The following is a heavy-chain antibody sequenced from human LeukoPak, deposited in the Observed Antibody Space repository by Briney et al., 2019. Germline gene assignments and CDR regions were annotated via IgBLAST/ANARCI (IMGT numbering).Heavy chain of an antibody. J-gene: IGHJ6*03. CDR2: IYTSGST. Sequence: SETLSLTXTVSGGSISSGGYYWSWIRQPAGKGLEWIGRIYTSGSTNYNPSLKSRVTISVDTSKNQFSLKLSSVTAADTAVYYCARLSRDYYYMDVWGKGTTVTVSS. CDR3: ARLSRDYYYMDV. V-gene: IGHV4-61*02. CDR1: GGSISSGGYY. D-gene: IGHD2-2*01.